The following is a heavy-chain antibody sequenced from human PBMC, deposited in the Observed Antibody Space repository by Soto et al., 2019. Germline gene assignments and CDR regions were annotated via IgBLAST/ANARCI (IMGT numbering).Heavy chain of an antibody. CDR2: IIPIFGTA. V-gene: IGHV1-69*01. CDR3: ARVSDSRGWYGRD. J-gene: IGHJ4*02. CDR1: GGTFSSYA. D-gene: IGHD6-19*01. Sequence: QVQLVQSGAEVKKPGSSVKVSCKASGGTFSSYAISWVRQAPGQGLEWMGGIIPIFGTANYAQKFQGRVTITAAEATRPAYVELSSLRSEDTAVYYCARVSDSRGWYGRDWGQGTLVTVSS.